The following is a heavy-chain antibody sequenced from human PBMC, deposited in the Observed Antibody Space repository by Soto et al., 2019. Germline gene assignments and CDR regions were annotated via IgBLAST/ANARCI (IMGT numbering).Heavy chain of an antibody. V-gene: IGHV1-69*13. CDR2: IIPIFGTA. D-gene: IGHD3-22*01. CDR3: ARDTAGDSSGYYYYYYGMDV. Sequence: SVKVSCKASGGTFSSYAISWVRQAPGQGLEWMGGIIPIFGTANYAQKFQGRVTITADESTSTAYMELSSLRSEDTAVYYCARDTAGDSSGYYYYYYGMDVWGQGTTVTVSS. CDR1: GGTFSSYA. J-gene: IGHJ6*02.